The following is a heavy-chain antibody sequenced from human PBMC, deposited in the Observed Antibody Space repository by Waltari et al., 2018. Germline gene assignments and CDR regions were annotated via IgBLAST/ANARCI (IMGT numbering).Heavy chain of an antibody. J-gene: IGHJ6*02. V-gene: IGHV3-21*01. CDR1: GFTFSSYS. CDR3: ARDRGSLHSSSSVYYYYGMDV. D-gene: IGHD6-6*01. Sequence: EVQLVESGGGLVKPGGSLRLSCAASGFTFSSYSMNWVRQAPGKGLEWVSSISSSSSYIYYADSVKGRFTISRDNAKNSLYLQMNSLRAEDTAVYYCARDRGSLHSSSSVYYYYGMDVWGQGTTVTVSS. CDR2: ISSSSSYI.